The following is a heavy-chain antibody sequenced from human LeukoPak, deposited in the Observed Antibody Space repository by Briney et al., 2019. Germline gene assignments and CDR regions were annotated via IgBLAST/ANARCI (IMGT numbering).Heavy chain of an antibody. J-gene: IGHJ4*02. Sequence: SETLSLTCTVSGGSISNYYWNWIRQPPGKGLEWIGYIYYTGSTNYNPSLKSRVTMSVDTSKNQFSLNLKSVTPEDTAVYYCARGRLVATITGIYPDYFDYWGQGTLVTVSS. CDR3: ARGRLVATITGIYPDYFDY. D-gene: IGHD5-12*01. CDR2: IYYTGST. V-gene: IGHV4-59*01. CDR1: GGSISNYY.